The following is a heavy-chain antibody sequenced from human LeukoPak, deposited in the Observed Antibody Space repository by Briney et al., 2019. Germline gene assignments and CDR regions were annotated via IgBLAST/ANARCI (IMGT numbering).Heavy chain of an antibody. CDR2: ISDSDST. D-gene: IGHD3-22*01. Sequence: GGSLRLSCAASGFTFTNYAMSWVRQAPGKGLEWVSAISDSDSTYYTDSVKGRFTVSRDSSKNTLYLQMNSLRAEDTAVYYCAKGTHYYDSSGYWGAFDIWGQGTMVTVSS. CDR1: GFTFTNYA. J-gene: IGHJ3*02. CDR3: AKGTHYYDSSGYWGAFDI. V-gene: IGHV3-23*01.